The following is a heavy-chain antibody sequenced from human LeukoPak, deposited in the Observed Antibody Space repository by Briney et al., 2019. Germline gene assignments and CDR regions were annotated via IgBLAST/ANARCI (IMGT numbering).Heavy chain of an antibody. CDR3: ARVGVGIAYYYGMDV. CDR1: GFTFSDYY. D-gene: IGHD2-21*01. J-gene: IGHJ6*02. CDR2: ISSSGSTI. Sequence: GGSLRLSCAASGFTFSDYYMSWIRQAPGKGLEWVSYISSSGSTIYYADSVKGRFTISRDNAKSTLYLQMNSLRVEDTAVYYCARVGVGIAYYYGMDVWGQGTTVTVSS. V-gene: IGHV3-11*04.